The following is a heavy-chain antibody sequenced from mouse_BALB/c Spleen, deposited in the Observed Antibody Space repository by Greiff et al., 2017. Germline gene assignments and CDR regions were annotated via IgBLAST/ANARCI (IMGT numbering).Heavy chain of an antibody. D-gene: IGHD1-2*01. CDR2: ISSGGST. CDR1: GFTFSSYA. J-gene: IGHJ3*01. CDR3: ARSPPTTAFAY. V-gene: IGHV5-6-5*01. Sequence: EVNVVESGGGLVTPGGSLNLSCAASGFTFSSYAMSWVRQTPEKRLEWVASISSGGSTYYPDSVKGRFTISRDNARNILYLQMSSLRSEDTAMYYCARSPPTTAFAYWGQGTRVTVSA.